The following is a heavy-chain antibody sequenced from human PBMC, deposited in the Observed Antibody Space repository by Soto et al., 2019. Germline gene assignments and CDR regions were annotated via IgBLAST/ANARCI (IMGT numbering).Heavy chain of an antibody. V-gene: IGHV4-31*03. Sequence: QVQLQESGPGLVKPSQTLSLTCTVSGGSISSGGYYWSWIRQHPGKGLEWIGYIYYSGSTYYNPSLTSRVXXSXDXXKNQFSLKLSSVTAADTAVYYCARGPNPHYWYFDLWGRGTLVTVSS. D-gene: IGHD7-27*01. J-gene: IGHJ2*01. CDR2: IYYSGST. CDR1: GGSISSGGYY. CDR3: ARGPNPHYWYFDL.